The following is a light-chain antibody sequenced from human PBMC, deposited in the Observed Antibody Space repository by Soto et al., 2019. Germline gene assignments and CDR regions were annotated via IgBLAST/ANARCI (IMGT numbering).Light chain of an antibody. CDR2: DAS. V-gene: IGKV1-5*01. CDR1: QSIRTW. Sequence: DIQMSQSPSTLSASVGDRVTITCRASQSIRTWLAWFQLKPGKAPKLLISDASSLESGVPSRFSGRGSRTEFTLTISSLQPDDFATYYCQQYNSDLWTFGQGTKIEI. J-gene: IGKJ1*01. CDR3: QQYNSDLWT.